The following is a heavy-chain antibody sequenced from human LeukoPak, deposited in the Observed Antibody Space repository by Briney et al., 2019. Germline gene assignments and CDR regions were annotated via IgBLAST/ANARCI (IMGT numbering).Heavy chain of an antibody. CDR3: ARGGVLLWFGERNWFDP. D-gene: IGHD3-10*01. J-gene: IGHJ5*02. CDR1: GGSISSSSYF. CDR2: INHSGST. Sequence: SETLSLTCSVSGGSISSSSYFWGWIRQPPGKGLEWIGEINHSGSTNYNPSLKSRVTISVDTSKNQFSLKLSSVTAADTAVYYCARGGVLLWFGERNWFDPWGQGALVTVSS. V-gene: IGHV4-39*07.